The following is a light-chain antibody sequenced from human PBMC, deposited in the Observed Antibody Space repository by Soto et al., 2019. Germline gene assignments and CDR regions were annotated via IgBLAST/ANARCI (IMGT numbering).Light chain of an antibody. CDR2: AAS. CDR3: QQSYSTPFT. V-gene: IGKV1-39*01. Sequence: DIQMTQSPSSLSASVGDRGTISCRANQTITTFLNWYQHKPGKAPALLIYAASYLQRGVPSRFSASGSGTEFTLTVSSLEPEDFSTYYCQQSYSTPFTFGRGTQVVFK. CDR1: QTITTF. J-gene: IGKJ3*01.